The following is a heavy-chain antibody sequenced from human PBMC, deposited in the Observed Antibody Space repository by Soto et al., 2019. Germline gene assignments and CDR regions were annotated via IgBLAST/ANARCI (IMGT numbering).Heavy chain of an antibody. D-gene: IGHD3-22*01. J-gene: IGHJ4*02. CDR3: VRGGNPYHYDTSGPGTFDK. CDR1: GASVSSGDSY. CDR2: MSFNGYS. V-gene: IGHV4-30-4*01. Sequence: QVHLQESGPGLVKPSQTLSLTCSVSGASVSSGDSYWSWIRQTPGKALEWIGDMSFNGYSNYSPSLKSRVTMSVDTSKTQFSLRLSSVTAADTAVYYCVRGGNPYHYDTSGPGTFDKWGQGTLVTVSS.